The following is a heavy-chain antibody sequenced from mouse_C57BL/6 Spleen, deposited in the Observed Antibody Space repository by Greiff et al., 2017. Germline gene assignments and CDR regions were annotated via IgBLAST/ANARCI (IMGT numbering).Heavy chain of an antibody. Sequence: VQGVESGPGLVQPSQSLSITCTVSGFSLTSYGVHWVRQSPGKGLEWLGVIWSGGSTDYNAAFMSRLSITKDNSKCQVFFKMNSLQADDTAIYYCAKNDAMDYWGQGTSVTVSS. CDR1: GFSLTSYG. V-gene: IGHV2-5*01. CDR2: IWSGGST. J-gene: IGHJ4*01. CDR3: AKNDAMDY.